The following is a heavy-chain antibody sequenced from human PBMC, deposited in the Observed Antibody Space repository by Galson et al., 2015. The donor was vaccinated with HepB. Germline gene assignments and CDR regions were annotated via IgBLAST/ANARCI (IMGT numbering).Heavy chain of an antibody. J-gene: IGHJ4*02. Sequence: SLRLSCAASGFTFSAHWMHWVRQAPGKGLVGVSRINPDGSDTRYADSVKGRFTISRDNAKNTLFLQMNSLRVEDTAVYYCARSTSGLWGQGTLVTVSS. CDR1: GFTFSAHW. CDR2: INPDGSDT. CDR3: ARSTSGL. V-gene: IGHV3-74*01.